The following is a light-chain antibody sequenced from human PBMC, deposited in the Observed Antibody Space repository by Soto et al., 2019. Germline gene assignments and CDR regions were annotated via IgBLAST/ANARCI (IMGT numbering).Light chain of an antibody. CDR1: QRVSSY. V-gene: IGKV3-11*01. CDR3: QQRDNWPPAYT. J-gene: IGKJ2*01. Sequence: EIVLTQSPATLSLSPGERATLSCRASQRVSSYLAWYQQRPGQAPRLLIYDASSRATGIPARFSGSGSGTDFTLTISSLEPEDFAVYYCQQRDNWPPAYTFGQGTKLEIK. CDR2: DAS.